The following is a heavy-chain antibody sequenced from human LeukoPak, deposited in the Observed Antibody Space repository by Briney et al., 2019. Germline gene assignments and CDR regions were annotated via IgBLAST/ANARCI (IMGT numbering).Heavy chain of an antibody. CDR3: ARGTSGYNYGYLDY. D-gene: IGHD5-12*01. CDR1: GFIFSSYW. CDR2: INTDGSTT. V-gene: IGHV3-74*03. J-gene: IGHJ4*02. Sequence: GGSLRLSCAASGFIFSSYWMHWVRQVPGKGPVWVSRINTDGSTTTYADSAKGRFTISRDNAKNTLYLQMNSLRAEDTAVYYCARGTSGYNYGYLDYWGQGTLVTVSS.